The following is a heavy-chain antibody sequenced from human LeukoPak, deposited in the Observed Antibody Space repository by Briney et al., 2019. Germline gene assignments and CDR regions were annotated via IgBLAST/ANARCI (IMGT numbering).Heavy chain of an antibody. Sequence: ASVKVSCKASGGTFSSYAISWVRQAPGQGLEWTGGIIPIFGTANYAQKFQGRVTITTDESTSTAYMELSSLRSEDTAVYYCAREGLSRTPPYWGQGTLVTVSS. V-gene: IGHV1-69*05. D-gene: IGHD3-16*02. CDR1: GGTFSSYA. CDR2: IIPIFGTA. CDR3: AREGLSRTPPY. J-gene: IGHJ4*02.